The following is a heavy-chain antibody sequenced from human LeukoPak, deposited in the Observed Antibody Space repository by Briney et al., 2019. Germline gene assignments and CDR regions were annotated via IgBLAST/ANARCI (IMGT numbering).Heavy chain of an antibody. Sequence: GGSLRLSCVASGFTFDDYAMHWVRQAPGKGLEWVSGISRNSGSIGYVDSVKGRFTISRDNAKNSLYLQMNSLRAEDTAVYYCVKDNRRYCTNGVCYGSWGMDVWGQGTTVTVSS. CDR3: VKDNRRYCTNGVCYGSWGMDV. CDR2: ISRNSGSI. D-gene: IGHD2-8*01. CDR1: GFTFDDYA. V-gene: IGHV3-9*01. J-gene: IGHJ6*02.